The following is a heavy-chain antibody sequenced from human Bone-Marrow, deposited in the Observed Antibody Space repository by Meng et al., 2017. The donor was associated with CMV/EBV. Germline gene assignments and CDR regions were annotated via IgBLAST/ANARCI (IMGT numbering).Heavy chain of an antibody. CDR2: INPNSGGT. CDR3: ARDNGPSGSYYENWFDT. CDR1: GYTFTGYY. Sequence: ASVKVSCKASGYTFTGYYMHWVRQAPGQGLEWMGWINPNSGGTNYAQKFQGRVTMTRDTSISTAYIELRRLRSDDTAVYYCARDNGPSGSYYENWFDTWGQGTLVTVSS. V-gene: IGHV1-2*02. J-gene: IGHJ5*02. D-gene: IGHD1-26*01.